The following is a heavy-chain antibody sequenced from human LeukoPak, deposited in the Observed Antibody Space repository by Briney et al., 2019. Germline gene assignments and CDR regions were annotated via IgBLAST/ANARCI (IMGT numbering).Heavy chain of an antibody. D-gene: IGHD1-1*01. V-gene: IGHV4-39*01. J-gene: IGHJ4*02. Sequence: SETLSLTCTVSGSSISRSSDYWGWIRQPPGKGLEWIGSIYYSGNTYYNPPLKSRVTVSVDTSENQFSLKLSSVTAADTAVYYCARAAYSQLEVFEYWGQGTLVTVSS. CDR1: GSSISRSSDY. CDR3: ARAAYSQLEVFEY. CDR2: IYYSGNT.